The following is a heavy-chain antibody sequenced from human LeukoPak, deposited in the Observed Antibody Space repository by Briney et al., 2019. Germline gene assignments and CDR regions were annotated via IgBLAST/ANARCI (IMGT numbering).Heavy chain of an antibody. J-gene: IGHJ4*02. D-gene: IGHD6-13*01. Sequence: GGSLRLSCAASGFTVSSNYMSWVRQAPGKGLQWVSVIYSGGSTCYADSVKGRFTISRDNSKNTLYLQMNSLRAEDTAVYYCARALYTNIWYVSEYWGQGTLVTVSS. CDR3: ARALYTNIWYVSEY. CDR2: IYSGGST. V-gene: IGHV3-53*01. CDR1: GFTVSSNY.